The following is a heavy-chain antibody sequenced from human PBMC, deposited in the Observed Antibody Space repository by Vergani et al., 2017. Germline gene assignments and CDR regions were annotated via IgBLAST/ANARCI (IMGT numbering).Heavy chain of an antibody. CDR1: GFSLSNARMG. CDR3: AHRRNYSNFHPWFDP. J-gene: IGHJ5*02. Sequence: QVTLQESGPVLVKPTETLTLTCTVSGFSLSNARMGVSWIRQPPGKALEWLAHIFSNDEKSYSTSLKRRLTISKDTAKSQVVLTMTNMDPVDTATYYCAHRRNYSNFHPWFDPWGQGTLVTVSS. D-gene: IGHD4-11*01. V-gene: IGHV2-26*01. CDR2: IFSNDEK.